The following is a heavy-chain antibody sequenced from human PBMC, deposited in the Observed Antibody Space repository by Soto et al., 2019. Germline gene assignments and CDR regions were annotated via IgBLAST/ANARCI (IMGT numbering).Heavy chain of an antibody. CDR3: ARHRGPAPVY. CDR2: LFYGGTT. Sequence: SGTLSLTCTVSGGSISGYYWTWIRQPPGKGLEWVGSLFYGGTTDYNPSLKSRLTMSLDTSKNHFSLKLRSVTAADTAVYYCARHRGPAPVYWGQGTLVTVSS. D-gene: IGHD3-10*01. J-gene: IGHJ4*02. V-gene: IGHV4-39*01. CDR1: GGSISGYY.